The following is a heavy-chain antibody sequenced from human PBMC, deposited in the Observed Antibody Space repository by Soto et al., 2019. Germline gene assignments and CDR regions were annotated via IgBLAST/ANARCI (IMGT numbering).Heavy chain of an antibody. CDR2: ISGSGGST. Sequence: EVQLLESGGGLVQPRGSLRLSCAASGFTFSSYAMSWVRQAPGKGLEWVSAISGSGGSTYYADSVKGRFTISRDNSKNTLYLQMNSLRAEDTAVYYCAKSLQANSGYDYGFPNDYWGQGTLVTVSS. CDR1: GFTFSSYA. J-gene: IGHJ4*02. V-gene: IGHV3-23*01. D-gene: IGHD5-12*01. CDR3: AKSLQANSGYDYGFPNDY.